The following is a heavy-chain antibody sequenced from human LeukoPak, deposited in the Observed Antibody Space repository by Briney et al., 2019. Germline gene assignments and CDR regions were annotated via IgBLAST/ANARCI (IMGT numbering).Heavy chain of an antibody. J-gene: IGHJ5*02. CDR2: IYRGGNT. V-gene: IGHV3-53*01. CDR1: GFAVSNNY. Sequence: PGGSLRLSCAASGFAVSNNYMMWVRQAPGRGLEWVSDIYRGGNTNYADSVKGRFAISRDNSKNTLYLQMNSLRAEDTAVYYCARDQQQLAVDPWGQGTLVTVSS. D-gene: IGHD6-13*01. CDR3: ARDQQQLAVDP.